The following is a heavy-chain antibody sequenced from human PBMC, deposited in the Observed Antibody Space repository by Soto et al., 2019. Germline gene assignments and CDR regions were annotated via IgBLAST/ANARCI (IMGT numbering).Heavy chain of an antibody. CDR1: GGTFSSYT. CDR2: IIPILGIA. D-gene: IGHD6-19*01. V-gene: IGHV1-69*02. CDR3: VLSIAVAGHDYYFDY. Sequence: QVQLVQSGAEVKKPGSSVKVSCKASGGTFSSYTIRWVRQVPGQGLEWMGRIIPILGIANYAQKFQGRVTITADKSTSTAYMELSSLRSEDTAVYYCVLSIAVAGHDYYFDYWGQGTLVTVSS. J-gene: IGHJ4*02.